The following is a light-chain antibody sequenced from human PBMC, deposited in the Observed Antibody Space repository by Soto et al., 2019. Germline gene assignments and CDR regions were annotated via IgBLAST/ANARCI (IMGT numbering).Light chain of an antibody. CDR1: QSVSNDF. Sequence: EIVLTQSPGILSLSPGERATLSCRASQSVSNDFLAWYQQKPGQAPRLLLYGASTRATDVPDRFSGSGSGADFTLSSSRLEPEDFGVYYCQQYGSSPPRTFGQGTKLEMK. CDR2: GAS. J-gene: IGKJ1*01. CDR3: QQYGSSPPRT. V-gene: IGKV3-20*01.